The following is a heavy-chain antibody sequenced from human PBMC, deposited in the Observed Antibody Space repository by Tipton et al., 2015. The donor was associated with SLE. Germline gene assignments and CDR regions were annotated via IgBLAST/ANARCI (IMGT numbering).Heavy chain of an antibody. D-gene: IGHD2-15*01. Sequence: PGLVKPSETLSLTCSISGSSITSSSHYWGWIRQPPGKGLEWIGSIYYTGTTYYNPSLKSRVTISVDTSKNQFSLNLRPVTAADTAVYYCTRGPYCSVDSCYRGMDVWGQGTTVTVSS. CDR3: TRGPYCSVDSCYRGMDV. CDR1: GSSITSSSHY. V-gene: IGHV4-39*07. J-gene: IGHJ6*02. CDR2: IYYTGTT.